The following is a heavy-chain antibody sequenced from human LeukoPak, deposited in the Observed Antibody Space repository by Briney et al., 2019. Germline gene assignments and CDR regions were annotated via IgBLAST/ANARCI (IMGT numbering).Heavy chain of an antibody. CDR3: ARDISPWGSRNPDAFDI. CDR1: GFTFSSYA. V-gene: IGHV3-23*01. J-gene: IGHJ3*02. Sequence: GGSLRLSCAASGFTFSSYAMSWVRQAPGKGLEWVSAISGSGGSTYSADSVKGRFTISRDNSKNTLYLQMNSLRAEDTAVYFCARDISPWGSRNPDAFDIWGQGTMVTVSS. D-gene: IGHD1-14*01. CDR2: ISGSGGST.